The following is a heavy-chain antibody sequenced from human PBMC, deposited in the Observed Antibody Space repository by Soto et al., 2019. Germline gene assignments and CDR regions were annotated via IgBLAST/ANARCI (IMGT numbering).Heavy chain of an antibody. CDR1: CGSISRYY. CDR3: ASADIVLRGGNRADAFDV. CDR2: IYYSGST. Sequence: SETLSLTCTVSCGSISRYYWSCIRQPPWKGLEWIGYIYYSGSTNYNPSLKSRVTISVDTSKNQFSLKLSSVTAAVTAVYYCASADIVLRGGNRADAFDVWGQGSMVTVSS. J-gene: IGHJ3*01. D-gene: IGHD2-8*01. V-gene: IGHV4-59*01.